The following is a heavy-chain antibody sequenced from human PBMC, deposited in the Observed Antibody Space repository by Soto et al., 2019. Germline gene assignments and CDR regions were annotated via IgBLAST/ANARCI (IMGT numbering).Heavy chain of an antibody. D-gene: IGHD3-16*01. CDR1: GFTFSNYA. V-gene: IGHV3-23*01. J-gene: IGHJ3*02. Sequence: EVQLLESGGGLAQPGGSLRLSCAASGFTFSNYAMNWVRQAAGTGLEWVSTIGGNDGRTYYADSVKGRFTICRDNSKNILYVQMTSLRPEDTAVYYCAKRLGGQGEGGFGIWGQGTMVNVLS. CDR3: AKRLGGQGEGGFGI. CDR2: IGGNDGRT.